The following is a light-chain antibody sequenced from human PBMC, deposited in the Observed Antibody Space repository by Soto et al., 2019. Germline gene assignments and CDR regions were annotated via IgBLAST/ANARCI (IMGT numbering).Light chain of an antibody. CDR3: QQYGSYPQT. V-gene: IGKV3-20*01. J-gene: IGKJ1*01. CDR1: QSVSSSY. Sequence: EIVLTQSPGTLSLSPGERATLSCRASQSVSSSYLAWYQQKPGQAPMLLIYGASSRATGIPDRFSGSGSGTDFTLTISRLEPEDFAVYYCQQYGSYPQTFGQGTKVEIK. CDR2: GAS.